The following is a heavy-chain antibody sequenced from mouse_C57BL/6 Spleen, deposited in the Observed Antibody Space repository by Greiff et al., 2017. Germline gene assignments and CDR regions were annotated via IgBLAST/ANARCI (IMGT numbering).Heavy chain of an antibody. Sequence: QVQLQPPGAELVRPGSSVKLSCKASGYTFTSYWMHWVKQRPIQGLDWIGNIDPSDSETHYNQKFKDKATLTVDKSSSKAYMQLSSLTSEDSAVYYCARGELHYAMDYWGQGTSVTVSS. J-gene: IGHJ4*01. D-gene: IGHD2-1*01. CDR2: IDPSDSET. CDR3: ARGELHYAMDY. CDR1: GYTFTSYW. V-gene: IGHV1-52*01.